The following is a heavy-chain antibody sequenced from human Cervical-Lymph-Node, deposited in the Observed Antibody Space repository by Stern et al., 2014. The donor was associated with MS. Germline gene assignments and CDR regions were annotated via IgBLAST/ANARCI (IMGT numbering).Heavy chain of an antibody. CDR1: GGTFSSHA. D-gene: IGHD1-26*01. CDR2: IIPIFGTA. CDR3: ARGELKEGLVRGMDV. V-gene: IGHV1-69*01. J-gene: IGHJ6*02. Sequence: VQLAESGAEVKKPGSSVKVSCKASGGTFSSHAISWVRQAPGQGLQWMGGIIPIFGTANYAQKFQGRVTITADESTSTAYMELSSLRSEDTAVYYCARGELKEGLVRGMDVWGQGTTVTVSS.